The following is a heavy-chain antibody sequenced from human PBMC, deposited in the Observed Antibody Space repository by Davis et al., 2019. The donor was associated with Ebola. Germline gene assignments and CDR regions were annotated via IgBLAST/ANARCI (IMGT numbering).Heavy chain of an antibody. CDR2: ISSSSSYI. D-gene: IGHD1-7*01. CDR1: GFTFTSAW. CDR3: ARDYWNYGSYYYGMDV. J-gene: IGHJ6*02. Sequence: PGGSLRLSCVASGFTFTSAWMSWVRQAPGKGLEWVSSISSSSSYIYYADSVKGRFTISRDNAKNSLYLQMNSLRAEDTAVYYCARDYWNYGSYYYGMDVWGQGTTVTVSS. V-gene: IGHV3-21*04.